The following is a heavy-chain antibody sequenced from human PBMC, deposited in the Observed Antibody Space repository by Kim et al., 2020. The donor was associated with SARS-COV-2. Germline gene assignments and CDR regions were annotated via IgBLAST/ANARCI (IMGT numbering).Heavy chain of an antibody. CDR1: GYTFTGYY. CDR2: INPNSGGT. Sequence: ASVKVSCKASGYTFTGYYMHWVRQAPGQGLEWMGRINPNSGGTNYAQKFQGRVTMTRDTSISTAYMELSRLRSDDTAVYYCARDDTYYDFWSGSFDPWGQGTLVTVSS. D-gene: IGHD3-3*01. J-gene: IGHJ5*02. CDR3: ARDDTYYDFWSGSFDP. V-gene: IGHV1-2*06.